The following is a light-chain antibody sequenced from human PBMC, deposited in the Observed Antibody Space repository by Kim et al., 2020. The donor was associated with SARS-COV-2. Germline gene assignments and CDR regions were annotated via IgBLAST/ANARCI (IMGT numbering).Light chain of an antibody. CDR1: SSDVGGYNH. Sequence: QSALTQPRSVSGSPGQSVTISCTGTSSDVGGYNHVSWYQQHPGKAPKLIINDVNKGPSGVPDRFSGYKSGNTAFLIISGLQAEDEGDYYCCSYAGSSTSYAFGTGTKVTVL. CDR2: DVN. CDR3: CSYAGSSTSYA. J-gene: IGLJ1*01. V-gene: IGLV2-11*01.